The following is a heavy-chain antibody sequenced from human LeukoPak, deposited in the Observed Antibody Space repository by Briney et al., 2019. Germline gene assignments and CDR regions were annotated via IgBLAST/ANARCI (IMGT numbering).Heavy chain of an antibody. CDR3: ARRGMTRGMFDF. Sequence: SETLSLTCTVSGGSISSGGYYWSWIRQHPGKGLEWIGYIYYSGSTYYNPSLKSRVTISVDTSKNQFSLKLSSVTAADTAVYYCARRGMTRGMFDFWGQGTLVTVSS. J-gene: IGHJ4*02. CDR2: IYYSGST. D-gene: IGHD2-8*02. V-gene: IGHV4-31*03. CDR1: GGSISSGGYY.